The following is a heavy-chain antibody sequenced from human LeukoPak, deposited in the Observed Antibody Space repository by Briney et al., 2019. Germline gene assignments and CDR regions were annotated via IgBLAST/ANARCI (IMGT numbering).Heavy chain of an antibody. CDR3: ARDGQHYGDYGGIDY. V-gene: IGHV1-46*01. CDR1: GYTFTIYY. D-gene: IGHD4-17*01. J-gene: IGHJ4*02. CDR2: INPSGGST. Sequence: GASVKVSCKASGYTFTIYYMHWVRQAPGQGLEWMGIINPSGGSTSYAQKFQGRVTMTRDTSTSTVYVELSSLRSEDTAVYYCARDGQHYGDYGGIDYWGQGTLVTVSS.